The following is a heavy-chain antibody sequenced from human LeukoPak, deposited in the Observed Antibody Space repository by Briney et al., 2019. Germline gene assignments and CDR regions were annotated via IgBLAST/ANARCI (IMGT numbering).Heavy chain of an antibody. D-gene: IGHD4-17*01. CDR1: GGSIYSSYYY. CDR3: ARHPSVTNFLFDF. J-gene: IGHJ4*02. CDR2: IYYNKST. Sequence: PSETLSLTCTVSGGSIYSSYYYWGWIRQPPGKGLEWIATIYYNKSTYYNPSLKRRVTISADMSKNQFSLRLSSVTAADTAVYYCARHPSVTNFLFDFWGQGTLVTVSS. V-gene: IGHV4-39*01.